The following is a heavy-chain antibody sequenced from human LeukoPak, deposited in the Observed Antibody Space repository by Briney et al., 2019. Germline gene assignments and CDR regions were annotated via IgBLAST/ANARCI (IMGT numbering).Heavy chain of an antibody. D-gene: IGHD5-24*01. CDR3: AKGGVEMATINLLDY. V-gene: IGHV3-9*03. CDR2: ISWNSGSI. CDR1: GFTFDDYA. J-gene: IGHJ4*02. Sequence: GGPLRLSCAASGFTFDDYAMHWVRQAPGKGLEWVSGISWNSGSIGYADSVKGRFTISRDNAKNSLYLQMNSLRAEDMALYYCAKGGVEMATINLLDYWGQGTLVTVSS.